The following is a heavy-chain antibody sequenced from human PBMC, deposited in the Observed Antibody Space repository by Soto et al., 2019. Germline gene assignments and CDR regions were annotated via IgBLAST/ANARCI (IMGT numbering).Heavy chain of an antibody. J-gene: IGHJ3*02. CDR1: GGSISSYF. D-gene: IGHD3-22*01. Sequence: QVQLQESGPGLVKPSETLSLTCSVSGGSISSYFWSWIRQPPGKGLEWIGYVYYRGSTSDNPSLKSRVTISVDTSTSQFSLRLSSVTAADTAVFYCARVADDSSGTYPDAFDIWGQGTMVTVSS. CDR3: ARVADDSSGTYPDAFDI. V-gene: IGHV4-59*01. CDR2: VYYRGST.